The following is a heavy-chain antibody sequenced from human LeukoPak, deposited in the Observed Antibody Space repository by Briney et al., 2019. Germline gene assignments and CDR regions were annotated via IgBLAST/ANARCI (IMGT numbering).Heavy chain of an antibody. CDR1: GFTFCSYG. J-gene: IGHJ4*02. D-gene: IGHD3-3*01. CDR2: IRYGGSNI. CDR3: AKGTGSDFWSGYYTEVDY. Sequence: GGSLTLSCAASGFTFCSYGMQWVRQAPGKGLVWVAFIRYGGSNIYYANSVKGRFTNSRDNSKNLLYLQMNSLRAEDTAVYYCAKGTGSDFWSGYYTEVDYWGQGTLVTVSS. V-gene: IGHV3-30*02.